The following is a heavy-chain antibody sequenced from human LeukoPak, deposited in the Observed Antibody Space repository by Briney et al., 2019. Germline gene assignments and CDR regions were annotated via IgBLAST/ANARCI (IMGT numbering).Heavy chain of an antibody. CDR2: ISYDGSNK. CDR1: GFTFSSYG. CDR3: AREGGIVVVPAAPEHAFDI. Sequence: PGGSLRLSCAASGFTFSSYGMHWVRQAPGKGLEWVAVISYDGSNKYYADSVKGRFTISRDNAKNSLYLQMNSLRAEDTALYHCAREGGIVVVPAAPEHAFDIWGQGTMVTVSS. D-gene: IGHD2-2*01. J-gene: IGHJ3*02. V-gene: IGHV3-30*03.